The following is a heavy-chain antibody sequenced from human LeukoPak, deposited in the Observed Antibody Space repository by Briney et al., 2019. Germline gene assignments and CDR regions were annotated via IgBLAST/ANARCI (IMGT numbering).Heavy chain of an antibody. CDR1: GFTFSDYY. V-gene: IGHV3-11*04. CDR2: ISSSGSTI. J-gene: IGHJ3*01. D-gene: IGHD2-2*01. Sequence: GGSLRLSCAASGFTFSDYYMSWIRQAPGKGLEWVSYISSSGSTIYYADSVKGRFTISRDNAKNSLYLQMNSLRAEDTAVYYCARDGGYCSSTNCYLGVWGQGTMVTVSS. CDR3: ARDGGYCSSTNCYLGV.